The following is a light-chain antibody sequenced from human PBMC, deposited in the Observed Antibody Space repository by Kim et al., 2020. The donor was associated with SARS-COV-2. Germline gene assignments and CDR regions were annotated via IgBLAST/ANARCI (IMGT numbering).Light chain of an antibody. CDR3: QSYSKNNVL. V-gene: IGLV6-57*03. Sequence: KAITISCTRSGGSIGNNCVQWYQPRPSDAPTAVIYDNNRTPSGLSRLFSGSVSNSTNSASLTISGLRTEDEADYCCQSYSKNNVLFGGGTQLTVL. J-gene: IGLJ2*01. CDR1: GGSIGNNC. CDR2: DNN.